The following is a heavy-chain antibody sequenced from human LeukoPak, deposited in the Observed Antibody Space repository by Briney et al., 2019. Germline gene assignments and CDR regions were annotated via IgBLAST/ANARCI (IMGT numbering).Heavy chain of an antibody. J-gene: IGHJ4*02. CDR3: ARTRRNSGSYYYFDY. CDR1: GGSISSYY. D-gene: IGHD1-26*01. V-gene: IGHV4-4*07. CDR2: IYTSGST. Sequence: SETLSLTCTVSGGSISSYYWSWIRQPAGKGLEWIGRIYTSGSTNYNPSLKSRVTMSVDTSKNQFSLKLSSVTAADTAVYYCARTRRNSGSYYYFDYWGQGTLVTVSS.